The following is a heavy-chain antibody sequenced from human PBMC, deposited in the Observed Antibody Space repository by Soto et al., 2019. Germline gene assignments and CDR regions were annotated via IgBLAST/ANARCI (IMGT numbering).Heavy chain of an antibody. V-gene: IGHV3-23*01. CDR3: AKDRYGSGSYYNEFPPKYDY. Sequence: QPGGSLRLSCAASGFTFSSYAMSWVRQAPGKGLEWVSAISGSGGSTYYADSVKGRFTISRDNSKNTLYLQMNSLRAEGTAVYYCAKDRYGSGSYYNEFPPKYDYWGQGTLVTVSS. J-gene: IGHJ4*02. D-gene: IGHD3-10*01. CDR2: ISGSGGST. CDR1: GFTFSSYA.